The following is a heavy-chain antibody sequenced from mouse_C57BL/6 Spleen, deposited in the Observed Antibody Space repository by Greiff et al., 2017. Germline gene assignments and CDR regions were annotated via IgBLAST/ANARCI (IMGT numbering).Heavy chain of an antibody. CDR1: GFNIKDDY. D-gene: IGHD1-1*01. V-gene: IGHV14-4*01. CDR3: TGYGRPSDY. J-gene: IGHJ2*01. CDR2: IDPENGDT. Sequence: VQLQESGAELVRPGASVKLSCTASGFNIKDDYMHWVKQRPEQGLEWIGWIDPENGDTEYASEFQGKATITADTSSNTAYLQLSSLTSEDTAVYYCTGYGRPSDYWGQGTTLTVSS.